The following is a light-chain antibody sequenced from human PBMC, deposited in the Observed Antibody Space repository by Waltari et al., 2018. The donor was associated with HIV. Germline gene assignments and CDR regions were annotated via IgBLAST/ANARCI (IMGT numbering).Light chain of an antibody. V-gene: IGKV2-28*01. J-gene: IGKJ4*01. CDR1: QRPLHTNRNYY. CDR2: WGL. CDR3: MQDHRTPHT. Sequence: DIVMAQSALSPSVTPGEPASISCSSPQRPLHTNRNYYFAWYLQKPGQSPQLLIYWGLNRAPGVPDRFSGSGSGTNFTLNISRLEAEDVAIYYCMQDHRTPHTFGGGTRV.